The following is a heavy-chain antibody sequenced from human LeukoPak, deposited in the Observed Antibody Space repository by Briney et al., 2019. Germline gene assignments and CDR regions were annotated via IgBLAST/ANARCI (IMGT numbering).Heavy chain of an antibody. Sequence: PSETLSLTCTVSGGSISSYYWSWIRQPPGKGLEWIGYIYYSGSTNYNPSLKSRVTISVDTSKNQFSLKLSSVTAADTAVYYCARIHDAFDYWGQGTLVTVSS. V-gene: IGHV4-59*08. CDR2: IYYSGST. D-gene: IGHD1-1*01. CDR3: ARIHDAFDY. J-gene: IGHJ4*02. CDR1: GGSISSYY.